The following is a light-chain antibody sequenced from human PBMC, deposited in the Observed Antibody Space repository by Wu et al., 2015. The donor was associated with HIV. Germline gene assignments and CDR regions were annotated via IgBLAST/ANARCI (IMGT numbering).Light chain of an antibody. V-gene: IGKV3-11*01. Sequence: EIVLTQSPGTLSLSPGERATLSCRASQTLSGNYLAWYQQKPGQAPRLLISGASNRATGIPARFSGSGSGTDFTLTISSLEPEDFALYYCQQRSNWPWTFGQGTKVEFK. CDR1: QTLSGNY. CDR3: QQRSNWPWT. CDR2: GAS. J-gene: IGKJ1*01.